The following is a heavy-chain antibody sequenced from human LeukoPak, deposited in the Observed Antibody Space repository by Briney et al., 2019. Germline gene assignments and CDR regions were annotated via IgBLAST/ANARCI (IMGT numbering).Heavy chain of an antibody. CDR3: ARTPMESSVFGVGRAIYYYYYMDA. D-gene: IGHD3-3*01. J-gene: IGHJ6*03. V-gene: IGHV1-18*01. CDR2: ISAYNGNT. CDR1: GYTFTSYG. Sequence: GSSVKVSCKASGYTFTSYGIIWVRQAPGQGLEWMGWISAYNGNTHYVQKLQGRVTMTTDTSTSTVYMEVRSLRSDDTAVYYYARTPMESSVFGVGRAIYYYYYMDAWGKGTTVTVSS.